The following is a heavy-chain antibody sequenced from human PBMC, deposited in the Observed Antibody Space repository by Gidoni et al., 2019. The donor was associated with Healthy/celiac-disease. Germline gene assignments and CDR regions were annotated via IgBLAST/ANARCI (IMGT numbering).Heavy chain of an antibody. Sequence: EVQLLESGGGLVQPGGSLRLSCAASGFTFSSYAMSWVRQAPGKGLEWGSAISGSGGSTYYADSVKGRFTISRDNSKNTLYLQMNSLRAEDTAVYYCAKKRPHCSGGSCYSSLGAFDIWGQGTMVTVSS. D-gene: IGHD2-15*01. CDR1: GFTFSSYA. J-gene: IGHJ3*02. CDR3: AKKRPHCSGGSCYSSLGAFDI. V-gene: IGHV3-23*01. CDR2: ISGSGGST.